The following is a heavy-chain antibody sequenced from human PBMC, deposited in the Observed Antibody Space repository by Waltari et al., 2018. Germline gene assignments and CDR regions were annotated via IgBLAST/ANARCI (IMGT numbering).Heavy chain of an antibody. D-gene: IGHD3-22*01. CDR3: ARERITMIVVVSSDAFDI. CDR1: GFTFSSYW. J-gene: IGHJ3*02. V-gene: IGHV3-7*01. CDR2: IKQDGSEK. Sequence: EVQLVESGGGLVQPGGSLRLSCAASGFTFSSYWMSWVRQAPGKGLEWVANIKQDGSEKYYVDSVKGRFTISRDNAKNSLYLQMNSLRAEDTAVYYCARERITMIVVVSSDAFDIWGQGTMVTVSS.